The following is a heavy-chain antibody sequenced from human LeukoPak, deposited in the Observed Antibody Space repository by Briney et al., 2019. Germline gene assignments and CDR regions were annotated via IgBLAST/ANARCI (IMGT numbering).Heavy chain of an antibody. J-gene: IGHJ4*02. D-gene: IGHD6-19*01. CDR3: ARSIAVAGYFDY. CDR2: ISGSGGST. Sequence: PGGTLRLSCAASGFTFSSYGMSWVRQAPGKGLEWVSAISGSGGSTYYADSVKGRFTISRDNSKNTLYLQMNSLRAEDTAVYYCARSIAVAGYFDYWGQGTLVTVSS. V-gene: IGHV3-23*01. CDR1: GFTFSSYG.